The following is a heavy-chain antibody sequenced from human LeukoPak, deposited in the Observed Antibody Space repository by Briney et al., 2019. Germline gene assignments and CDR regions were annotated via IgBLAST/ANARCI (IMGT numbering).Heavy chain of an antibody. D-gene: IGHD3-22*01. CDR3: ARASSSGYYYY. CDR1: GGSISSGGYY. V-gene: IGHV4-31*03. J-gene: IGHJ4*02. Sequence: PSETLSLTCTVSGGSISSGGYYWSWIRQHPGKGLEWIGNIYYSGSTYYNSSLKSRVTISVDTSKNQFSLKLSSVTAADTAVYYCARASSSGYYYYWGQGTLVTVSS. CDR2: IYYSGST.